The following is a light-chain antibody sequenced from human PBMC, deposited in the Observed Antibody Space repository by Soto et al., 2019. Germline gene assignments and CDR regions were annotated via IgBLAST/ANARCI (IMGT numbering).Light chain of an antibody. Sequence: EIVMTQSPATLSVSPGETATLSCRASQSVSANLAWHQQKPGQAPRLLIYGASTRATGIPARFIGSGSGTEFTLTISSLQSEDSAIYYCQHYSRTPPWTFGQGTKVEIK. CDR3: QHYSRTPPWT. V-gene: IGKV3-15*01. J-gene: IGKJ1*01. CDR1: QSVSAN. CDR2: GAS.